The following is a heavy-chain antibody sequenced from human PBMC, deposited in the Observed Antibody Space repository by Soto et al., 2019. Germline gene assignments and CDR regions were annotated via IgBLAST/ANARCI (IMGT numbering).Heavy chain of an antibody. CDR2: ISYDGSNK. D-gene: IGHD3-3*01. CDR3: ARDEIRFSWAYGMDV. Sequence: QVQLVESGGGVVQPGRSLRLSCAASGFTFSSYAVHWVRQAPGKGLEWVAVISYDGSNKYYADSVKGRFTISRDNSKNTLYLQMNSLRAEDTAVYYCARDEIRFSWAYGMDVWGQGTTVTVSS. V-gene: IGHV3-30-3*01. J-gene: IGHJ6*01. CDR1: GFTFSSYA.